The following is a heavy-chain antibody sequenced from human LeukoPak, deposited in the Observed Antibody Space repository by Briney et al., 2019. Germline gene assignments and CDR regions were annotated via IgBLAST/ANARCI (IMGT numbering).Heavy chain of an antibody. CDR2: INWNGGST. CDR1: GFTFDDYG. D-gene: IGHD3-10*01. V-gene: IGHV3-20*04. Sequence: GGSLRLSCAASGFTFDDYGMSWVRQAPGKGLGWVSGINWNGGSTGYADSVKGRFTISRDNAKNSLYLQMNSLRAEDTALYYCAREMARRYYGSGSYYNVPDYWGQGTLFTVSS. J-gene: IGHJ4*02. CDR3: AREMARRYYGSGSYYNVPDY.